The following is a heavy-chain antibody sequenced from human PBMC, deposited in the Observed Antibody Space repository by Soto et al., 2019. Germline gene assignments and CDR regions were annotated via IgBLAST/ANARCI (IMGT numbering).Heavy chain of an antibody. V-gene: IGHV5-10-1*01. Sequence: PGESLKISCKGSGYSFTSYWISWVRQMPGKGLEWMGRIDPSDSYTNYIPSFQGHDTISADKSISTAYLQSSSLKASDTAMCYCASRRAHDFWSGYLFDYWGQGTLVTVSS. D-gene: IGHD3-3*01. CDR1: GYSFTSYW. J-gene: IGHJ4*02. CDR3: ASRRAHDFWSGYLFDY. CDR2: IDPSDSYT.